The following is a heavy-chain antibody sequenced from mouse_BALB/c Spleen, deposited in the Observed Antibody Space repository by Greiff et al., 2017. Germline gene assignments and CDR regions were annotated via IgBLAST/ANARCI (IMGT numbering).Heavy chain of an antibody. D-gene: IGHD2-1*01. CDR1: GFTFSSFG. V-gene: IGHV5-17*02. CDR3: ARNGNYHDYAMDY. Sequence: EVHLVESGGGLVQPGGSRKLSCAASGFTFSSFGLNWVRQAPEKGLEWVAYISSGSSTIYYADTVKGRFTISRDNPKNTLFLQMTSLRSEDTAMYYCARNGNYHDYAMDYRGQGTSVTVSS. CDR2: ISSGSSTI. J-gene: IGHJ4*01.